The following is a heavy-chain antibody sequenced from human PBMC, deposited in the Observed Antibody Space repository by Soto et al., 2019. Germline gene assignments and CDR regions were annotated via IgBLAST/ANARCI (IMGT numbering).Heavy chain of an antibody. CDR1: GGSISSSSYY. J-gene: IGHJ4*02. CDR2: IYYSGST. V-gene: IGHV4-39*01. D-gene: IGHD3-16*02. CDR3: ARHSWEYYDYVWGSYRPYYFDY. Sequence: QLQLQESGPGLVKPSETLSLTCTVSGGSISSSSYYWGWIRQPPGKGLAWIGSIYYSGSTYYNPSLKSRVTISVDTSKNQFSLKLSSVTAADTAVYYCARHSWEYYDYVWGSYRPYYFDYWGQGTLVTVSS.